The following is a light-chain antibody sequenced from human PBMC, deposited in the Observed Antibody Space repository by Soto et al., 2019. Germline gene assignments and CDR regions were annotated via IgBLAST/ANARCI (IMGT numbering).Light chain of an antibody. J-gene: IGKJ1*01. CDR2: DAS. V-gene: IGKV1-5*01. Sequence: DIQMTQSPSTLSASVGDRVIITCLASQSINGWLAWHQQKPGTAPKLLIHDASTLESGVPSRFSGSGSGTEFTLTISSLQPDDFATYYCQQYETYSPATFGQGTKVDIK. CDR1: QSINGW. CDR3: QQYETYSPAT.